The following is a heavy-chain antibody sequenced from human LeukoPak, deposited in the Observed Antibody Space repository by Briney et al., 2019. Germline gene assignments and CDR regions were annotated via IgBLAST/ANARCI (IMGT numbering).Heavy chain of an antibody. Sequence: GSLRLSCAASGFTFSSYSMNWVRQAPGKGLEWVSYISSSSSTIYYADSVKGRFTISRDNAKNSLYLQMNSLRAEDTAVYYCASPLRFLEWLPSFGYWGQGTLVTVSS. CDR3: ASPLRFLEWLPSFGY. CDR2: ISSSSSTI. J-gene: IGHJ4*02. D-gene: IGHD3-3*01. CDR1: GFTFSSYS. V-gene: IGHV3-48*04.